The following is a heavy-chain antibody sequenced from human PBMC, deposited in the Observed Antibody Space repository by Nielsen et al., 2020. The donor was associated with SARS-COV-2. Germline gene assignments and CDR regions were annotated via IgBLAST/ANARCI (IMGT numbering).Heavy chain of an antibody. CDR1: GGSFSGYY. V-gene: IGHV4-34*01. J-gene: IGHJ6*03. CDR2: INHSGST. D-gene: IGHD3-3*01. Sequence: SETLSLTCAVYGGSFSGYYWSWIRQPPGKGLEWIGEINHSGSTNYNPSLKSRVTISVDTSKNQFSLKLSSVTAADTAVHYCARGLPKYYDFWSGYYGRGPRYYYYYMDVWGKGTTVTVSS. CDR3: ARGLPKYYDFWSGYYGRGPRYYYYYMDV.